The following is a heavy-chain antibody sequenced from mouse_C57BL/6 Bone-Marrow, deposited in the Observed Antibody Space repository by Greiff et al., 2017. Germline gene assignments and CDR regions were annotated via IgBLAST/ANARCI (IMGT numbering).Heavy chain of an antibody. CDR1: GYTFTSYW. D-gene: IGHD1-1*01. CDR3: AREGYYYGSSPYFDV. Sequence: QVQLQQSGAELVKPGASVKMSCKASGYTFTSYWITWVKQRPGQGLEWIGDIYPGSGSTNYNEKFKSKATLTVDTSSSTAYMQLSSLTSEDSAVYYCAREGYYYGSSPYFDVWGTGTTVTVSS. CDR2: IYPGSGST. J-gene: IGHJ1*03. V-gene: IGHV1-55*01.